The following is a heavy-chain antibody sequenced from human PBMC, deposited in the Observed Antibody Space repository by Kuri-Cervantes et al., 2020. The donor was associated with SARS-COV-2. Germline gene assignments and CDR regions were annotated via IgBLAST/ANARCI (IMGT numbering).Heavy chain of an antibody. CDR1: AGSISSSSDY. CDR3: ARSSGDIVVVPVFDP. J-gene: IGHJ5*02. V-gene: IGHV4-61*01. D-gene: IGHD2-2*01. Sequence: SETLSLTCTVSAGSISSSSDYWSWIRHPPGKGLEWIGYIYYSGSTNYNPSLKRRVTISVDTSKNPFSLKLSSVTAADTAVYYCARSSGDIVVVPVFDPWGQGTLVTVSS. CDR2: IYYSGST.